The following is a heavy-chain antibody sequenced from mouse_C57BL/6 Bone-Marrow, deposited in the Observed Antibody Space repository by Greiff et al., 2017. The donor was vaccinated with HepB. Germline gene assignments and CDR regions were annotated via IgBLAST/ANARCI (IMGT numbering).Heavy chain of an antibody. CDR1: GYAFSSSW. D-gene: IGHD1-1*01. CDR3: ARSHYYGSSWYYFDY. J-gene: IGHJ2*01. Sequence: VQVVESGPELVKPGASVKISCKASGYAFSSSWMNWVKQRPGKGLEWIGRIYPGDGDTNYNGKFKGKATLTADKSSSTAYMQLSSLTSEDSAVYFCARSHYYGSSWYYFDYWGQGTTLTVSS. V-gene: IGHV1-82*01. CDR2: IYPGDGDT.